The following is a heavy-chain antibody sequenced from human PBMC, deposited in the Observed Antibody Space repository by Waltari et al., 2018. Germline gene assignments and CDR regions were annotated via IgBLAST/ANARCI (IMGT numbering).Heavy chain of an antibody. D-gene: IGHD4-17*01. CDR3: ARDRDGDYVLDY. Sequence: EVQLVESGGGLVKPGGSLRLSCAASGFTFSSYSMNWVRQAPGKGLEWVSSISSSRSYIYYADSVKGRFTISRDNAKNSLYLQMNSLRAEDTAVYYCARDRDGDYVLDYWGQGTLVTVSS. V-gene: IGHV3-21*01. CDR2: ISSSRSYI. J-gene: IGHJ4*02. CDR1: GFTFSSYS.